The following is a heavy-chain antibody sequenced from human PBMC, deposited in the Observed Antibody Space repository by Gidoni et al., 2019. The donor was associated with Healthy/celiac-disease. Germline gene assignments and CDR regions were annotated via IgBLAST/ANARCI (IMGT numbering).Heavy chain of an antibody. D-gene: IGHD1-1*01. Sequence: QVQLVESGGGVVQPGRSLRLSCAASGFTFSSYGMHWVRQAPGKGLEWVAVIWYDGSNKYYADSVKGRFTISRDNSKNTLYLQMNSLRAEDTAVYYCARTREPGLYYFDYWGQGTLVTVSS. CDR2: IWYDGSNK. V-gene: IGHV3-33*01. CDR3: ARTREPGLYYFDY. J-gene: IGHJ4*02. CDR1: GFTFSSYG.